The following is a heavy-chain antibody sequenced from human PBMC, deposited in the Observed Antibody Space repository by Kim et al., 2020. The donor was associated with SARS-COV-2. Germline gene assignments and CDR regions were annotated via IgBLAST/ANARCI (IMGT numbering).Heavy chain of an antibody. CDR2: IRSKANGFAT. CDR3: ARGPGTTLAFWDAVD. CDR1: GFTFSDSA. Sequence: GGSLRLSCAASGFTFSDSAMHWVRQASGKGLEWVCRIRSKANGFATAYAASGKGRFTISRDDSKNTAYLQMNSLKTEDAAVYDCARGPGTTLAFWDAVD. V-gene: IGHV3-73*01. J-gene: IGHJ3*02. D-gene: IGHD1-1*01.